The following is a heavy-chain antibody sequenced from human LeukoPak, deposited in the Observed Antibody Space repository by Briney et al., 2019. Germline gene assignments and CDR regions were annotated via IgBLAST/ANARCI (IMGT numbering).Heavy chain of an antibody. CDR2: IRGSDRGT. V-gene: IGHV3-23*01. Sequence: VSSIRGSDRGTYYADSARGRFTISRDNSKNTVYLEMNSLRAEDTAVFYCAKDSLSGSYGYWGQGTLVTVSS. CDR3: AKDSLSGSYGY. J-gene: IGHJ4*02. D-gene: IGHD1-26*01.